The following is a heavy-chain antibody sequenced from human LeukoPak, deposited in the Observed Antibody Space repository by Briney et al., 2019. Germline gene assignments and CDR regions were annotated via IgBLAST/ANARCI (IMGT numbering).Heavy chain of an antibody. CDR3: ARSYGSGSYFEY. CDR2: IYYSGSA. Sequence: SETLSLTCTVSGGSISSYYWSWIRQPPGEGLEWIGYIYYSGSAKYNPSLKSRVTMSVDTSKNQFSLKLSSVTAADTAVYYCARSYGSGSYFEYWGRGTLVTVSS. D-gene: IGHD3-10*01. CDR1: GGSISSYY. V-gene: IGHV4-59*01. J-gene: IGHJ4*02.